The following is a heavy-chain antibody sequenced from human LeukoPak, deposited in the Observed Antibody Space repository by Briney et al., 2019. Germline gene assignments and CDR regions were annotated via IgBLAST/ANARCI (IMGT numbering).Heavy chain of an antibody. V-gene: IGHV3-11*01. D-gene: IGHD6-19*01. Sequence: PGGSLRLSCAASGFRVSDSYMIKFSDFYMSRIRQAPGKGLEWVSYISSSGSPIYYADSVRGRFTVSRDNAKKSLYLQMNSLRAEDTAVYYCAKGEGSGWIYYFDYWGQGTLVTVSS. CDR3: AKGEGSGWIYYFDY. J-gene: IGHJ4*02. CDR1: GFRVSDSYMIKFSDFY. CDR2: ISSSGSPI.